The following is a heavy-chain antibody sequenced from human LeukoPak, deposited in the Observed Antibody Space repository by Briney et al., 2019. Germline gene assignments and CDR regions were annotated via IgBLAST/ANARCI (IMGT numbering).Heavy chain of an antibody. J-gene: IGHJ4*02. Sequence: GGSLTLSCEASGFSFSGYYMTWIRQPPGKGLEWIAYIKSGGTTIYYADSVRGRFTISRDDSKNTLYLQMNSLRAEDTAVYYCAKVPGIAAAGRYYFDYWGQGTLVTVSS. CDR1: GFSFSGYY. CDR2: IKSGGTTI. D-gene: IGHD6-13*01. V-gene: IGHV3-11*01. CDR3: AKVPGIAAAGRYYFDY.